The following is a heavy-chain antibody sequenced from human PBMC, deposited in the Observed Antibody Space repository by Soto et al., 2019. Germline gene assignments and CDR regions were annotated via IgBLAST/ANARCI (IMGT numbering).Heavy chain of an antibody. CDR1: GGTFSSYA. V-gene: IGHV1-69*13. J-gene: IGHJ6*02. CDR3: ARDDFWSGYTYYYYYGMDV. Sequence: GASVKVSCKASGGTFSSYAISWVRQAPGQGLEWMGGIIPIFGTANYAQKFQGRVTITADESTSTAYMELSSLRSEDTAVYYCARDDFWSGYTYYYYYGMDVWGRGTTVTVSS. D-gene: IGHD3-3*01. CDR2: IIPIFGTA.